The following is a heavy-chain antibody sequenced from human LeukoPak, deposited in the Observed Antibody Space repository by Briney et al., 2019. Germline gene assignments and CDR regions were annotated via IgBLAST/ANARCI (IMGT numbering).Heavy chain of an antibody. Sequence: PGGSLRLSCAASGFTLSSYWMSWVRQAPGKGLEWVANIKQDGSEKYYVDSVKGRFTISRDNAENSLYLQMNNLGVEDTAVYYCARDNGGGDYWGQGTLVTVSS. V-gene: IGHV3-7*01. CDR3: ARDNGGGDY. CDR2: IKQDGSEK. J-gene: IGHJ4*02. D-gene: IGHD3-10*01. CDR1: GFTLSSYW.